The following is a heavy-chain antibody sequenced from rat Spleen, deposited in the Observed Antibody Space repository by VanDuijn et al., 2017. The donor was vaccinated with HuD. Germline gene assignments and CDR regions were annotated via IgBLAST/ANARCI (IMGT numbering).Heavy chain of an antibody. D-gene: IGHD3-7*01. CDR2: MWRNGNT. J-gene: IGHJ2*01. CDR3: TSAGGIAHFDY. CDR1: GFSLTNYG. V-gene: IGHV2-52*01. Sequence: QVQLKESGPVLVQASETLSLTCTVSGFSLTNYGVIWVRQPPGKGLEWMGIMWRNGNTDYNSALKSRLSINRDTSKSQVFRKRNWLQTDDTAIYYCTSAGGIAHFDYWGQGVMVTVSS.